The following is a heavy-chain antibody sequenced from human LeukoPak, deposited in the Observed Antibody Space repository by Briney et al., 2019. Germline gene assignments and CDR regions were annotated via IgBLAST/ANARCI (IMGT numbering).Heavy chain of an antibody. V-gene: IGHV1-2*02. Sequence: ASVKVSCKASGYTFTGYYMHWVRQAPGQGLEWMGWINPNSGGTNYAQKFQGRVTMTRDTSISTAYMELSRLRSDDTAVYYCASTLGYCSSTSCYRPWDYWGQGTLVTVPS. CDR2: INPNSGGT. D-gene: IGHD2-2*01. J-gene: IGHJ4*02. CDR3: ASTLGYCSSTSCYRPWDY. CDR1: GYTFTGYY.